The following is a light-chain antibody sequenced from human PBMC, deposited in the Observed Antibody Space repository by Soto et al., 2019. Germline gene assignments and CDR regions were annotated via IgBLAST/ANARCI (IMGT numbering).Light chain of an antibody. J-gene: IGLJ2*01. CDR3: SSYTTSRSVV. V-gene: IGLV2-14*01. CDR1: SSDVGGYNY. CDR2: DVS. Sequence: QSALTQPASVSGSPGQSITISCTGTSSDVGGYNYVSWYQQYPGKAPKLMIYDVSNRPSGVSNRFSGSKSANTASLTISGLQAEDEADYYCSSYTTSRSVVFGGGTKVTVL.